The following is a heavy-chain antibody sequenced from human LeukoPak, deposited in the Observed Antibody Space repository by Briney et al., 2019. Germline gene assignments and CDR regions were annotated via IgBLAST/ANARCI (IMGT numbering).Heavy chain of an antibody. J-gene: IGHJ4*02. Sequence: GGSLRLSCAASGFTLSSYTMIWVRQAPGKGLEWVSSSRTGLTITDYADSVKGRFTISRDNSKNTLYLQMNSLRAEDTAVYYCARDHRGVRDYFDYWGQGTLVTVSS. D-gene: IGHD3-10*01. CDR1: GFTLSSYT. CDR3: ARDHRGVRDYFDY. CDR2: SRTGLTIT. V-gene: IGHV3-66*03.